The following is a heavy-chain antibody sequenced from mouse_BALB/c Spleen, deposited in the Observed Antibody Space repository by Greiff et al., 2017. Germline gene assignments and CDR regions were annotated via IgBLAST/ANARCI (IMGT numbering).Heavy chain of an antibody. CDR3: ARRGYYDAMDY. D-gene: IGHD2-14*01. V-gene: IGHV1-20*02. CDR1: GYSFTGYF. CDR2: INPYNGDT. Sequence: VQLKQSGPELVKPGASVKISCKASGYSFTGYFMNWVMQSHGKSLEWIGRINPYNGDTFYNQKFKGKATLTVDKSSSTAHMELRSLASEDSAVYYCARRGYYDAMDYWGQGTSVTVSS. J-gene: IGHJ4*01.